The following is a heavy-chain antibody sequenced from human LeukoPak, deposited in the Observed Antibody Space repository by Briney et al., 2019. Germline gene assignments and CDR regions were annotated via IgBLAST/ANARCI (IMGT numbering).Heavy chain of an antibody. Sequence: SETLSLTCTVSGGSISSGGYYWSWIRQHPGKGLEWIGYIYYSGSTYYNPSLKSRVTISVDTSKNQFSLRLSSVTAADTAVYYCARVLIEVATIQDWYFDLWGRGTLVTVSS. V-gene: IGHV4-31*03. CDR2: IYYSGST. J-gene: IGHJ2*01. CDR1: GGSISSGGYY. D-gene: IGHD5-12*01. CDR3: ARVLIEVATIQDWYFDL.